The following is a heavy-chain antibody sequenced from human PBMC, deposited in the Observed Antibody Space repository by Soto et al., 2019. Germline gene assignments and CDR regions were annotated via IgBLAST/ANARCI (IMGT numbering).Heavy chain of an antibody. D-gene: IGHD3-3*01. J-gene: IGHJ5*02. Sequence: PSETLSLTCAVSGGSISSGGYSWSWIRQPPGKGLEWIAYISYSGTTYYNPSLKSRVTISVDTSRNQFSLKLNSVNAADTAVYYCVRALGSRFMEWPRFDPWGQGSLVTVSS. CDR2: ISYSGTT. CDR3: VRALGSRFMEWPRFDP. V-gene: IGHV4-30-2*05. CDR1: GGSISSGGYS.